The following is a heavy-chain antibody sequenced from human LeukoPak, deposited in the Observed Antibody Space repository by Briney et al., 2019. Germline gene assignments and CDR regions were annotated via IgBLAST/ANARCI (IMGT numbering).Heavy chain of an antibody. CDR2: INGSGGST. Sequence: GGSLRLSCAASGFTFSSYAMSWVRQAPGKGLEWVSAINGSGGSTNYADSVKGRFTISRDNSKNTRDLQMNRLRAEDTAVYYCAKFEYYYDSSGYYKEDYWGQGTLVTVSS. V-gene: IGHV3-23*01. D-gene: IGHD3-22*01. CDR3: AKFEYYYDSSGYYKEDY. CDR1: GFTFSSYA. J-gene: IGHJ4*02.